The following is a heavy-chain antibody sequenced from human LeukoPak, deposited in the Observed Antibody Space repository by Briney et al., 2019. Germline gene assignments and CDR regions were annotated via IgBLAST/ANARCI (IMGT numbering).Heavy chain of an antibody. CDR1: GXTFSSYW. V-gene: IGHV3-7*04. CDR3: ARARIDY. J-gene: IGHJ4*02. CDR2: IKQDGSEK. Sequence: GGSLRLSCAASGXTFSSYWMTRVRQAPGKGLEWVANIKQDGSEKYYVDSVKGRFTISRDNAKNSLYLQMNSLRAEDTAVYYCARARIDYWGQGTLVTVSS.